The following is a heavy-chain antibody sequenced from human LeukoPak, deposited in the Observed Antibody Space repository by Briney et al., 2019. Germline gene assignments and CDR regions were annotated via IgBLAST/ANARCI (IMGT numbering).Heavy chain of an antibody. V-gene: IGHV1-2*02. Sequence: AASVKVSCKASGYTFTGYYMHWVRQAPGQGLEWMGWINPNSGGTNYAQKVQGRVTMTRDTSINPAYMELSQLRSDDTAVYYCAKGARGYYGSDKKNWFDPWGQGTLVTVSS. CDR3: AKGARGYYGSDKKNWFDP. CDR2: INPNSGGT. CDR1: GYTFTGYY. D-gene: IGHD3-10*01. J-gene: IGHJ5*02.